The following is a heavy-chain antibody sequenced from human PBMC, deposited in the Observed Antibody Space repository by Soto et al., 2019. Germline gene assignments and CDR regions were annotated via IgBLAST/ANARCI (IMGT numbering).Heavy chain of an antibody. D-gene: IGHD3-3*01. CDR2: IKSKTDGGTT. CDR1: GFTFSNAW. Sequence: GGSLRLSCAASGFTFSNAWMSWVRQAPGKGLEWVGRIKSKTDGGTTDYAAPVKGRFTISRDDSKNTLYLQMNSLKTEDTAVYYCTTDLSYYDFWSGYYTPAPFDYWGQGTRVTVSS. CDR3: TTDLSYYDFWSGYYTPAPFDY. J-gene: IGHJ4*02. V-gene: IGHV3-15*01.